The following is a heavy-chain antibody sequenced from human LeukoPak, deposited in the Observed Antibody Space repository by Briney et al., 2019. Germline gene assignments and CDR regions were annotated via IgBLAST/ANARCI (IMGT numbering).Heavy chain of an antibody. CDR2: IHYSGSS. J-gene: IGHJ4*02. V-gene: IGHV4-30-4*01. Sequence: SETLSLTCTVSGGSISSGDYYWSWIRQPPGKGLQWIGYIHYSGSSYYSPSLQSRDTISVDTSKSEFSLKLNSVTAADTALYYCAREIIAYYGGGCYSAPFDYWGQGTLVTVSS. CDR3: AREIIAYYGGGCYSAPFDY. CDR1: GGSISSGDYY. D-gene: IGHD2-21*02.